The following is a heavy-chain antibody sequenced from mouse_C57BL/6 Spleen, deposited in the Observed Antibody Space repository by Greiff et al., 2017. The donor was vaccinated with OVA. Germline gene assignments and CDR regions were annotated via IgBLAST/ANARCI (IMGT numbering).Heavy chain of an antibody. CDR1: GFTFSDYG. D-gene: IGHD2-3*01. CDR2: ISSGSSTI. Sequence: VKPVESGGGLVKPGGSLKLSCAASGFTFSDYGMHWVRQAPEKGLEWVAYISSGSSTIYYADTVKGRFTISRDNAKNTLFLQMTSRRSEDTAMYYCARGGLYDGYYPYYFDYWGQGTTLTVSS. CDR3: ARGGLYDGYYPYYFDY. J-gene: IGHJ2*01. V-gene: IGHV5-17*01.